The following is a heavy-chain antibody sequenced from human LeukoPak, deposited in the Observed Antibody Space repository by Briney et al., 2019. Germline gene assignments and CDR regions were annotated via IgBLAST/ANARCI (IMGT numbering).Heavy chain of an antibody. CDR2: ISGSGGST. V-gene: IGHV3-23*01. J-gene: IGHJ4*02. CDR3: ANGNNWGPFDY. CDR1: GFTFSSFG. D-gene: IGHD7-27*01. Sequence: GGSLRLSCEASGFTFSSFGMSWVRQAPGKGLEWVSAISGSGGSTYYADSVKGRLTISRDNSKNTLYLQMNSLRAEDTAVYYCANGNNWGPFDYWGQGTLVTVSS.